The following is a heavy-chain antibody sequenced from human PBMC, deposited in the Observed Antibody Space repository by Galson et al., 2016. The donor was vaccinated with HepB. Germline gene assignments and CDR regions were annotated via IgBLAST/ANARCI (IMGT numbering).Heavy chain of an antibody. CDR3: ARDSPIWD. CDR2: IYSGGNT. CDR1: GFTFSSYS. V-gene: IGHV3-53*01. J-gene: IGHJ4*02. D-gene: IGHD3-9*01. Sequence: SLRLSCAASGFTFSSYSMNWVRQAPGKGLEWVSGIYSGGNTYYADSVKGRFTISRDNSKSTPYLQMNSLRVEDTAMYYCARDSPIWDWGQGTLVTVSS.